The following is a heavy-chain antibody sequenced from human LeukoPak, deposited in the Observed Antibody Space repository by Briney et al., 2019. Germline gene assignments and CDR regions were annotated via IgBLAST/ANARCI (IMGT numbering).Heavy chain of an antibody. Sequence: PGGSLRLSCAASGFTFSSYAMSWVRHAPGKGLVWVSRINGNGSSTTYADSVKGRFTISRDNAKNTLYLQMNSLRAEDTAVYYCARGGYLSNYWGQGTLVTVSS. CDR3: ARGGYLSNY. J-gene: IGHJ4*02. V-gene: IGHV3-74*01. CDR2: INGNGSST. CDR1: GFTFSSYA. D-gene: IGHD1-1*01.